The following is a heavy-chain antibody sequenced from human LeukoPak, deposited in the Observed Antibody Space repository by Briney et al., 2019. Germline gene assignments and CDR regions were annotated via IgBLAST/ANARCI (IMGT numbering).Heavy chain of an antibody. D-gene: IGHD2-2*01. CDR1: GFTFSSYA. Sequence: GGSLRLSCAASGFTFSSYAMSWVRQAPGKGLEWLANILPDGSQKYYVDSVKGRFTISRDNPKNSLYLQINNLRAEDTAVYYCGGLAHNAWYAIDFWGQGTLVTVSS. CDR3: GGLAHNAWYAIDF. V-gene: IGHV3-7*01. CDR2: ILPDGSQK. J-gene: IGHJ4*02.